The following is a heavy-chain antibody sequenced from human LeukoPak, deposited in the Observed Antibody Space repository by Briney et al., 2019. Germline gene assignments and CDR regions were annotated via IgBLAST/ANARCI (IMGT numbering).Heavy chain of an antibody. J-gene: IGHJ4*02. CDR3: ARGPRLWFGELSKYYFDY. V-gene: IGHV4-34*01. CDR1: GFTFSSYA. CDR2: INHSGST. Sequence: GSLRLSCAASGFTFSSYAMSWIRQPPGKGLEWIGEINHSGSTNYNPSLKSRVTISVDTSKNQFSLKLSSVTAADTAVYYCARGPRLWFGELSKYYFDYWGQGTLVTASS. D-gene: IGHD3-10*01.